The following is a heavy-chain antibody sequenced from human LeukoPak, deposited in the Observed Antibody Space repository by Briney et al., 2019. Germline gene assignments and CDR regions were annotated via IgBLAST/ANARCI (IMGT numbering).Heavy chain of an antibody. Sequence: GGFLRLSCAASGFSNSALNWVRQAPGQGLEWISTISNTGVATYYADSVKGRFTISRDTFRNTLLLQMNSLRADDTAVYYCVKSAGKDGYRDVLDIWGQGTVVTVSS. CDR3: VKSAGKDGYRDVLDI. J-gene: IGHJ3*02. D-gene: IGHD5-24*01. CDR2: ISNTGVAT. V-gene: IGHV3-23*05. CDR1: GFSNSA.